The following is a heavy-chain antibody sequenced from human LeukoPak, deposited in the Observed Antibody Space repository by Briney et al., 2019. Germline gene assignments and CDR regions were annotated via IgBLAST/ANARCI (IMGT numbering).Heavy chain of an antibody. J-gene: IGHJ4*02. Sequence: PGGSLRLSCSASGFIFSSYAMSWVRQAPGKGLEWVSSSLSGGDTTSYADSVRGRFTISRDNSKNTLYLEVTSLRAEDTAIYYCAKDLVTPRRVGSSEKLDYWGQGTLVTVSS. CDR2: SLSGGDTT. V-gene: IGHV3-23*01. CDR1: GFIFSSYA. CDR3: AKDLVTPRRVGSSEKLDY. D-gene: IGHD3-10*01.